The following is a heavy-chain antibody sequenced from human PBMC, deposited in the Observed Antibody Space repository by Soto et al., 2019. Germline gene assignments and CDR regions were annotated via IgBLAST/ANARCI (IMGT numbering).Heavy chain of an antibody. Sequence: GGSLRLSCAASGFTFSRFAMTWVRQAPGRGLEWVSIISSRGGSTYYADSVKGRLTISRDNSKNTLYLQMNSLRADDTAVYYCAKTPYSGYDNNWFDSWGQGTLVTVSS. J-gene: IGHJ5*01. D-gene: IGHD5-12*01. CDR2: ISSRGGST. CDR1: GFTFSRFA. CDR3: AKTPYSGYDNNWFDS. V-gene: IGHV3-23*01.